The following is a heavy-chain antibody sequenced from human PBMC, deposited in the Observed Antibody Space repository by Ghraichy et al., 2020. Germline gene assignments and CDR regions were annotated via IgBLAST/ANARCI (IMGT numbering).Heavy chain of an antibody. CDR3: ARIYSYGYAPFDY. CDR1: GGSISSSSYY. Sequence: SETLSLTCTVSGGSISSSSYYWGWIRQPPGKGLEWIGSIYYSGSTYYNPSLKSRVTISVDTSKNQFSLKLSSVTAADTAVYYCARIYSYGYAPFDYWGQGTLVTVSS. V-gene: IGHV4-39*07. D-gene: IGHD5-18*01. J-gene: IGHJ4*02. CDR2: IYYSGST.